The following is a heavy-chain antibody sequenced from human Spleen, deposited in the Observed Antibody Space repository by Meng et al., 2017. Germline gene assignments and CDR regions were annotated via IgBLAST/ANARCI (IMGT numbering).Heavy chain of an antibody. Sequence: QVQLVQSGAALRKPWASVKVSCKASGYTLTNYAINWLRQAPGQGLEWMGWIDTKTGNPTYAQGFRGRLVFSLDTSVSTTYLEISGLKADDTAVYYCTRDGYLDCSRTNCFDYWGQGTLVTVSS. CDR1: GYTLTNYA. CDR3: TRDGYLDCSRTNCFDY. V-gene: IGHV7-4-1*02. J-gene: IGHJ4*02. D-gene: IGHD2-2*01. CDR2: IDTKTGNP.